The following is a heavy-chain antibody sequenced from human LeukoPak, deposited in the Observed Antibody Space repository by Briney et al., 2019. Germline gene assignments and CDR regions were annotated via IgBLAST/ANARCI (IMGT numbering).Heavy chain of an antibody. D-gene: IGHD3-9*01. CDR3: ARWGLRRYFDWLFLNHDAFDI. J-gene: IGHJ3*02. Sequence: SETLSLTCTVSGGSISSGGYYWSWIRQHPGKGLEWIGYIYYSGSTYYNPSLKSRVTISVDTSKNQFSLKLSSVTAADTAVYYCARWGLRRYFDWLFLNHDAFDIWGQGTMVTVSS. V-gene: IGHV4-31*03. CDR1: GGSISSGGYY. CDR2: IYYSGST.